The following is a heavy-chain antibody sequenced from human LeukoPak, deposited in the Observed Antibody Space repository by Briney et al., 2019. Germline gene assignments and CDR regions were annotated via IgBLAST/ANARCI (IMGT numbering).Heavy chain of an antibody. V-gene: IGHV4-34*01. CDR3: ARGYCSSTSRYMDPAEYFQH. D-gene: IGHD2-2*02. CDR2: INHSGST. J-gene: IGHJ1*01. CDR1: GGSFSGYY. Sequence: SETLSLTCAVYGGSFSGYYWSWIRQPPGKGLEWIGEINHSGSTNYNPSLKSRVTISVDTSKNQFSLKLSSVTAADTAVYYCARGYCSSTSRYMDPAEYFQHWGQGTLVTVSS.